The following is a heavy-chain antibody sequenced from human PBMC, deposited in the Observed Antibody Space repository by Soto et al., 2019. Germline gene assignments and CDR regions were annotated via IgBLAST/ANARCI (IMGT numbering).Heavy chain of an antibody. J-gene: IGHJ6*02. CDR3: AGVVKSCVDTLIDDAMDA. CDR1: GFTFSSYA. V-gene: IGHV3-30*03. CDR2: ISDDSNNK. D-gene: IGHD5-18*01. Sequence: QVHLVESGGGVVQPGRSLRLSCEASGFTFSSYAMHWVRQAPGKGLDWVAVISDDSNNKYYADSVKGRFTISRDNSKKPLALQMNVLTPQDTAVFYGAGVVKSCVDTLIDDAMDACGQGTTVTV.